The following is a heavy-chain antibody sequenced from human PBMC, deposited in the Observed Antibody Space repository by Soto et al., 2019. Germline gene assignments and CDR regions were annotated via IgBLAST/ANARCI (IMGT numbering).Heavy chain of an antibody. D-gene: IGHD2-15*01. Sequence: SETLSLTCAVYGGSFIGYYWSWIRQPPGKGLEWIGEINHSGSTNYNPSLKSRVTISVDTSKNQFSLKLSSVTAADTAVYYCARGYCSGGSCYPYNWFDPWGQGTLVTVSS. CDR3: ARGYCSGGSCYPYNWFDP. V-gene: IGHV4-34*01. CDR1: GGSFIGYY. J-gene: IGHJ5*02. CDR2: INHSGST.